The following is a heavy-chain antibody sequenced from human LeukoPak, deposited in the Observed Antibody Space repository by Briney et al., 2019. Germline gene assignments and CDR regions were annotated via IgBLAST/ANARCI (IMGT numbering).Heavy chain of an antibody. CDR3: ARGYYYDSSGYYLDAFDI. V-gene: IGHV1-69*13. J-gene: IGHJ3*02. CDR2: IIPIFGTA. D-gene: IGHD3-22*01. CDR1: GGTFSSYA. Sequence: SVKVSCKASGGTFSSYAISWARQAPGQGLEWMGGIIPIFGTANYAQKFQGRVTITADESTSTAYMELSSLRSEDTAVYYCARGYYYDSSGYYLDAFDIWGQGTMVTVSS.